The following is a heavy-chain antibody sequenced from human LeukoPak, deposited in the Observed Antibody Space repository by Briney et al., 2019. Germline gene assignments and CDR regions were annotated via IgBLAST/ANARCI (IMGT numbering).Heavy chain of an antibody. CDR3: ASQPPNLRYGMDV. CDR1: GFTFSSYS. Sequence: GGSLRLSCAASGFTFSSYSMNWVRQAPGKGLEWVSSISSSSSYIYYADSVKGRFTISRDNAKNSLYLQMNSLRAEDTAVYYCASQPPNLRYGMDVWGQGTTVTVSS. D-gene: IGHD1-14*01. J-gene: IGHJ6*02. V-gene: IGHV3-21*01. CDR2: ISSSSSYI.